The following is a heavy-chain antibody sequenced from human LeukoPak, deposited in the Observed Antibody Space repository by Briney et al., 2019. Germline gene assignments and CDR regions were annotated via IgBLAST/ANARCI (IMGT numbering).Heavy chain of an antibody. CDR1: GGSFSGYY. CDR3: AKGEYCSSTSCYSNWFDP. V-gene: IGHV4-34*01. Sequence: SETLSLTCAVYGGSFSGYYWSWIRQPPGKGLEWIGEINHSGSTNYNPSLKSRVTISVDTSKNQFSLKLSSVTAEDTAVYYCAKGEYCSSTSCYSNWFDPWGQGTLVTVSS. J-gene: IGHJ5*02. D-gene: IGHD2-2*01. CDR2: INHSGST.